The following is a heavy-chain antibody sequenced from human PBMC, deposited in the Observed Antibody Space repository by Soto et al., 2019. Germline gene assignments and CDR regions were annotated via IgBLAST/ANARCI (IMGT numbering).Heavy chain of an antibody. CDR1: GYTFTSYA. V-gene: IGHV1-3*01. Sequence: QVQLVQSGAEVKKPGASVKVSCKASGYTFTSYAMHWVRQAPGQRLEWMGWINAGNGNTKYSQKFQGRVTITRDTAPGTAYMELTSLRSVDTAVYYCARCSGYYYVDSWSQGTLVTVSS. D-gene: IGHD3-22*01. J-gene: IGHJ4*02. CDR2: INAGNGNT. CDR3: ARCSGYYYVDS.